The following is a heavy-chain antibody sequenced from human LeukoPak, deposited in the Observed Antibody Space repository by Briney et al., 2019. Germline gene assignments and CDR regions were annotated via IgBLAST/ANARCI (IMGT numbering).Heavy chain of an antibody. CDR1: GGTFSSYA. Sequence: SVKVSCKASGGTFSSYAISWVRQAPGQGLEWMGGIIPIFGIANYAQKFQGRVTITADKSTSTAYMELSSLRSEDTAVYYCARDRGSGAARGYYYGMDVWGQGTTVTVSS. D-gene: IGHD3-16*01. CDR3: ARDRGSGAARGYYYGMDV. J-gene: IGHJ6*02. CDR2: IIPIFGIA. V-gene: IGHV1-69*10.